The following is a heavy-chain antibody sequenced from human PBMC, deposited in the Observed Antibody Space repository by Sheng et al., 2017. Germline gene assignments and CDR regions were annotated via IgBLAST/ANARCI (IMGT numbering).Heavy chain of an antibody. CDR2: IGTAGDT. V-gene: IGHV3-13*01. CDR1: GFTFSSYD. J-gene: IGHJ6*03. Sequence: EVQLVESGGGLVQPGGSLRLSCAASGFTFSSYDMHWVRQATGKGLEWVSAIGTAGDTYYPGSVKGRFTISRENAKNSLYLQMNSLRAGDTAVYYCARVGYYYDSPNYYYYYMDVWGKGTTV. CDR3: ARVGYYYDSPNYYYYYMDV. D-gene: IGHD3-22*01.